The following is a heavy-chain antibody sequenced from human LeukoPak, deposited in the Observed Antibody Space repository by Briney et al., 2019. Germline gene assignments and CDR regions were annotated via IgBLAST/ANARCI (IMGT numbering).Heavy chain of an antibody. CDR1: GFTFSSYG. Sequence: PGRSLRLSCAASGFTFSSYGMHWVRQAPGKGLEWVAVISYDGSNKYCADSVKGRFTISRDNSKNTLYLQMNSLRAEDTAVYYCAKEVVGYCSSTSCYVGYGMDVWGQGTTVTVSS. V-gene: IGHV3-30*18. CDR3: AKEVVGYCSSTSCYVGYGMDV. J-gene: IGHJ6*02. D-gene: IGHD2-2*03. CDR2: ISYDGSNK.